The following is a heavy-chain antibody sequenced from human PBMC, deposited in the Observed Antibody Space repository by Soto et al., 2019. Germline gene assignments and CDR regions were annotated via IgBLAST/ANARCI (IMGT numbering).Heavy chain of an antibody. CDR2: ISDSGGAT. CDR1: GLTFSNYD. J-gene: IGHJ5*02. V-gene: IGHV3-23*01. D-gene: IGHD3-3*01. Sequence: GGSMRLSCAASGLTFSNYDMTWVRTKQGKGLEWVSTISDSGGATYYADSVKGRFTISRDNSKNTLYLQMNSLRAEDTAVYYCAKAVKLRFLEWLLYEAFDPWGQGTLVTVSS. CDR3: AKAVKLRFLEWLLYEAFDP.